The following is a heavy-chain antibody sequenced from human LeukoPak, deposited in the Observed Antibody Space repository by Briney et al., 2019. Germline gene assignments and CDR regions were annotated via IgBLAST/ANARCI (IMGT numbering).Heavy chain of an antibody. V-gene: IGHV1-2*02. CDR3: ARMHGSGTYNWDAFDI. Sequence: ASVKVSCKASGYTFTGYYMHWVRQAPGQGLEWMGWINPNSGDTNSAQKFQGRVTMTGDTSISTAYMELNKLRSDDTAVYYCARMHGSGTYNWDAFDIRGQGTMVTVSS. CDR2: INPNSGDT. CDR1: GYTFTGYY. D-gene: IGHD1-26*01. J-gene: IGHJ3*02.